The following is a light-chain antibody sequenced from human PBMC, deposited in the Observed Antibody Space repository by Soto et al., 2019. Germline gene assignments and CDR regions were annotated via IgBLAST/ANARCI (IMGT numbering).Light chain of an antibody. CDR3: ASWYDGLNHIYV. J-gene: IGLJ1*01. CDR2: LNS. Sequence: QSVLTQPASVSGSPGQTVTISCSGASTGIDCNNVAWYQQLPGMAPQLLIYLNSRRPSGVPDRFSGSKSGTSASLAISGLQSEDEAEHHCASWYDGLNHIYVFGTGTKVTVL. V-gene: IGLV1-44*01. CDR1: STGIDCNN.